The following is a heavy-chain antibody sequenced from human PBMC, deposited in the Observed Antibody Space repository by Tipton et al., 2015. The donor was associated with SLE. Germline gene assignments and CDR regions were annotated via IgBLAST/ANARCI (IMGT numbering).Heavy chain of an antibody. CDR2: IRGTDGSA. CDR3: AKDWGSYRFPFDAFDF. Sequence: SLRLSCAASGFTFTNYGVNWVRQAPGRGLEWVSSIRGTDGSAYYADSVNGRFTIPCDNSQNILYLQMNSLRAEDTAIYYCAKDWGSYRFPFDAFDFWGPGTMVTVSS. J-gene: IGHJ3*01. V-gene: IGHV3-23*01. CDR1: GFTFTNYG. D-gene: IGHD3-16*02.